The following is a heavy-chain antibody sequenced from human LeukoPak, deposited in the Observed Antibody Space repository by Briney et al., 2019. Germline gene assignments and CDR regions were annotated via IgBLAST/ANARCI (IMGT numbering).Heavy chain of an antibody. CDR1: GGSISSSNW. CDR2: IYHSGST. D-gene: IGHD3-3*01. J-gene: IGHJ3*02. CDR3: ARGLTYYDFWSGYRNAFDI. Sequence: SGTLSLTCAVSGGSISSSNWWSWVRQPPGKGLEWIGEIYHSGSTNYNPSLKSRVTISVDKSKNQFSLKLSSVTAADTAVYYCARGLTYYDFWSGYRNAFDIWGQGTMVTVSS. V-gene: IGHV4-4*02.